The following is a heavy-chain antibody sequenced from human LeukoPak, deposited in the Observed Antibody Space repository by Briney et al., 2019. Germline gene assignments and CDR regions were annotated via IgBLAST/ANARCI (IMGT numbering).Heavy chain of an antibody. CDR3: ARSYRMEAQQQAS. J-gene: IGHJ5*02. CDR1: GYTFTGYY. CDR2: INPNSGGT. D-gene: IGHD6-13*01. V-gene: IGHV1-2*02. Sequence: ASVKVSCKASGYTFTGYYMHWVRQAPGQGLEWMGWINPNSGGTNYAQKFQGRVTMTRDTSISTAYMELSRLRSDDTAVYYCARSYRMEAQQQASWGQGTLVTVSS.